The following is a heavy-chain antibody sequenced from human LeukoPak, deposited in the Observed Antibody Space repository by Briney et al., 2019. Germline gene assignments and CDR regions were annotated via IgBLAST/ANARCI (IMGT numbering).Heavy chain of an antibody. CDR3: ARTTYYDFWSGWGAFDI. CDR1: GGSISSYY. CDR2: IYYSGST. D-gene: IGHD3-3*01. V-gene: IGHV4-59*01. Sequence: SGTLSLTCTVSGGSISSYYWSWIRQPPRKGVGGIWSIYYSGSTNYNPSLTSRVTISVDTFKNQFSLKLSSVTAADTAVYYCARTTYYDFWSGWGAFDIWGQGTMVTVSS. J-gene: IGHJ3*02.